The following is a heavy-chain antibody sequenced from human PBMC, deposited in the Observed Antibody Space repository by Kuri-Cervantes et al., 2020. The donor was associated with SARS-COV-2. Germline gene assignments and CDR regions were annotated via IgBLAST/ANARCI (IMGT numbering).Heavy chain of an antibody. D-gene: IGHD4-17*01. CDR2: INSDGSST. CDR1: GFTFSSYW. CDR3: ARAAAYGDYYDYGMDV. V-gene: IGHV3-74*01. J-gene: IGHJ6*02. Sequence: ATLSLTCSASGFTFSSYWMHWVRQAPGKGLVWVPRINSDGSSTSYADAVKGRITISRDNAKNTLYLQMNSLRAEDTAVYYCARAAAYGDYYDYGMDVLGQGTTVTVSS.